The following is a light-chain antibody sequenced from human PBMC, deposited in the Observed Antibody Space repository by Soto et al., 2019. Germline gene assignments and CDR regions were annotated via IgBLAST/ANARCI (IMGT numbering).Light chain of an antibody. CDR2: GAS. CDR1: HSVSSN. J-gene: IGKJ1*01. CDR3: QQYNNWPKT. V-gene: IGKV3-15*01. Sequence: DIVMTQSPATLPVSPGERATLSCRASHSVSSNLAWYQQRPGQAPRLLIYGASTRATTIPARFSGSGSGTEFTLTISSLQSEDFAVYYCQQYNNWPKTFGQGTKVDIK.